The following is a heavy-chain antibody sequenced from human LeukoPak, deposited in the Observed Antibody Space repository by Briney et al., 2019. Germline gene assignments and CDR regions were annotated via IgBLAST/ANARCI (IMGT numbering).Heavy chain of an antibody. CDR2: ISGSSSNI. CDR3: ARDRHWSLRQGIDY. Sequence: GGSLRLSCEASGFTFSYYNMNWVRQAPGQGLEWISYISGSSSNIYHADSVKGRFTISRDNAKNSLYLQMNSLRAEDTAVYYCARDRHWSLRQGIDYWGQGTLVTVSS. CDR1: GFTFSYYN. D-gene: IGHD3-9*01. V-gene: IGHV3-48*04. J-gene: IGHJ4*02.